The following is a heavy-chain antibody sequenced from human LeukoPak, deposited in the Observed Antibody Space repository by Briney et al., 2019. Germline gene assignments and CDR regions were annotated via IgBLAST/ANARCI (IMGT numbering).Heavy chain of an antibody. CDR3: ASSSWELLLFAFDI. Sequence: SVKVSCKASGYTFTSYDINWVRQATGQGLEWMGWMNPNSGNTGYAQKFQGRVTMTRDTSISTAYMELSRLRSDDTAVYYCASSSWELLLFAFDIWGQGTMVTVSS. J-gene: IGHJ3*02. D-gene: IGHD1-26*01. CDR1: GYTFTSYD. V-gene: IGHV1-8*01. CDR2: MNPNSGNT.